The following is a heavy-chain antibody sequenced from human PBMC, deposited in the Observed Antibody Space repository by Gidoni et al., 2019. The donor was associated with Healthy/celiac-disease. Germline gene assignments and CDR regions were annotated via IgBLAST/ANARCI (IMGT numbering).Heavy chain of an antibody. CDR3: ARGGLGAFDY. D-gene: IGHD3-16*01. Sequence: QVQLVESGGGVVQPGRSLRLSCAASGVTFSSYGMHWVRQAPGKGLECVAVIWYDGSNKYYADSVKGRFTISRDNSKTTLYLQMNSLRAEDTAVYYCARGGLGAFDYWGQGTLVTVSS. CDR2: IWYDGSNK. CDR1: GVTFSSYG. V-gene: IGHV3-33*01. J-gene: IGHJ4*02.